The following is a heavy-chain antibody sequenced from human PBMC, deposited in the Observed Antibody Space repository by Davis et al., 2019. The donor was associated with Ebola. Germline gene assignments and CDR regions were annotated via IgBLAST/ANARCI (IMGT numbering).Heavy chain of an antibody. CDR2: INHSGST. CDR3: ARRCSGGSCYYYYGMDV. D-gene: IGHD2-15*01. J-gene: IGHJ6*02. Sequence: MPSETLSLTCAVYGGSFSGYYWSWIRQPPGKGLEWIGEINHSGSTNYNPSLKSRVTISVDKSKNQFSLKLSSVTAADTAVYYCARRCSGGSCYYYYGMDVWGQGTTVTVSS. V-gene: IGHV4-34*01. CDR1: GGSFSGYY.